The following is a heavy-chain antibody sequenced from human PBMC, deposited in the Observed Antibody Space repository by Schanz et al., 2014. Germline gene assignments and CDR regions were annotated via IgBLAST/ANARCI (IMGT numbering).Heavy chain of an antibody. V-gene: IGHV3-23*01. J-gene: IGHJ4*02. CDR1: GFSFSSHA. CDR3: ARKVVATIGGYYDN. CDR2: MNESHSTI. Sequence: EVHLLESGGGLVEPGGSLRLSCAASGFSFSSHAMGWVRQARGKGLEWVSAMNESHSTIYYADSVRGRFTISRDNAENTLFLQMNSLRAEDTAVYYCARKVVATIGGYYDNWGQGTLVIVSS. D-gene: IGHD5-12*01.